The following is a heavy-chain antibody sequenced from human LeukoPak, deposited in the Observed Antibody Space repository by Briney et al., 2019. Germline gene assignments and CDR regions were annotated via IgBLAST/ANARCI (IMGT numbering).Heavy chain of an antibody. J-gene: IGHJ4*02. D-gene: IGHD3-9*01. V-gene: IGHV3-21*01. CDR3: ARDLLTLSDY. Sequence: SGGSLRLSCAASGFTFSSYSTNWVRQAPGKGLEWVSSISSSSSYIYYADSVKGRFTISRDNAKNSLYLQMNSLRAEDTAVYYCARDLLTLSDYWGQGTLVTVSS. CDR2: ISSSSSYI. CDR1: GFTFSSYS.